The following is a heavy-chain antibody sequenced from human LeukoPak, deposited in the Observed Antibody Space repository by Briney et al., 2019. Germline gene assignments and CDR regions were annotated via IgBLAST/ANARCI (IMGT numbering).Heavy chain of an antibody. Sequence: ASVKVSCKASGYTFTSYDINWVRQATGQGLEWMGWMNPNSGNTGYAQKFQGRVTITRNTSISTAYMELSSLRSEDTAVYYCARLHSSGWEVLLDYWGQGTLVTVSS. CDR3: ARLHSSGWEVLLDY. J-gene: IGHJ4*02. V-gene: IGHV1-8*03. CDR2: MNPNSGNT. D-gene: IGHD6-19*01. CDR1: GYTFTSYD.